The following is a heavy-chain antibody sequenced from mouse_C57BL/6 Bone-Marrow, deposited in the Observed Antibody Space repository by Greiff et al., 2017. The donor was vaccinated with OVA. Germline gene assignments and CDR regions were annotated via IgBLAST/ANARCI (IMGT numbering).Heavy chain of an antibody. CDR3: ARGGGLTGAY. CDR1: GYAFSSSW. D-gene: IGHD3-3*01. J-gene: IGHJ3*01. V-gene: IGHV1-82*01. CDR2: IYPGDGDT. Sequence: QVQLQQSGPELVKPGASVKISCKASGYAFSSSWMNWVKQRPGKGLEWIGRIYPGDGDTNYNGKFKGKATRTADKSSSTAYMQLSSLTSEDSAVYFCARGGGLTGAYWGQGTLVTVSA.